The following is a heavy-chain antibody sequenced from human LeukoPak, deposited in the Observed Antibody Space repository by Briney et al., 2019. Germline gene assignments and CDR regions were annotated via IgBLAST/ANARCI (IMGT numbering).Heavy chain of an antibody. D-gene: IGHD6-13*01. CDR1: GYTFTGYY. V-gene: IGHV1-2*06. J-gene: IGHJ5*02. CDR2: INPNSGGT. Sequence: GASVKVSCKASGYTFTGYYMHWVRQAPGQGLEWMGRINPNSGGTNYAQKFQGRVAMTRDTSISTAYMELSRLRSDDTAVYYCARSLRVYNWFDPWGQGTLVTVSS. CDR3: ARSLRVYNWFDP.